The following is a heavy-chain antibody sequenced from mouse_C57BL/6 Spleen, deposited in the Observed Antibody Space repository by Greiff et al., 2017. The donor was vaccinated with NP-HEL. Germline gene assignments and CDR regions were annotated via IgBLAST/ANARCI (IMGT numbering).Heavy chain of an antibody. J-gene: IGHJ2*01. CDR2: ISSGSSTI. CDR1: GFTFSDYG. D-gene: IGHD1-1*01. CDR3: ARPGYYVSHDY. Sequence: EVHLVESGGGLVKPGGSLKLSCAASGFTFSDYGMHWVRQAPEKGLEWVAYISSGSSTIYYADTVKGRFTISRYNAKNTLFLQMTSLSAEDTSMYYCARPGYYVSHDYWGQGTTLSVSS. V-gene: IGHV5-17*01.